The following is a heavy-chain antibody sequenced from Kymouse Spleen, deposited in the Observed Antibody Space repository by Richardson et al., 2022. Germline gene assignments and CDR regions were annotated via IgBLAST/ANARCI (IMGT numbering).Heavy chain of an antibody. D-gene: IGHD2-15*01. V-gene: IGHV4-34*01. CDR2: INHSGST. CDR3: ARGGIVVVVAATHDAFDI. J-gene: IGHJ3*02. CDR1: GGSFSGYY. Sequence: QVQLQQWGAGLLKPSETLSLTCAVYGGSFSGYYWSWIRQPPGKGLEWIGEINHSGSTNYNPSLKSRVTISVDTSKNQFSLKLSSVTAADTAVYYCARGGIVVVVAATHDAFDIWGQGTMVTVSS.